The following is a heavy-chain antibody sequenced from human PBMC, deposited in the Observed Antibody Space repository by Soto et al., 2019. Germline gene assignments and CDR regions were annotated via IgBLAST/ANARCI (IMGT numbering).Heavy chain of an antibody. CDR3: AKGGRQWLVTSDFNY. J-gene: IGHJ4*02. D-gene: IGHD6-19*01. CDR1: GFTFSDYA. V-gene: IGHV3-30*18. CDR2: VSHDGRNT. Sequence: VQLVESGGGVVQPGRSLRLSCAASGFTFSDYAMHWVRQAPGKGLEWVAVVSHDGRNTDYADSVKGRFTISRDSSKNTVSLEMARLRAEETAVYYCAKGGRQWLVTSDFNYWGQGALVTVSS.